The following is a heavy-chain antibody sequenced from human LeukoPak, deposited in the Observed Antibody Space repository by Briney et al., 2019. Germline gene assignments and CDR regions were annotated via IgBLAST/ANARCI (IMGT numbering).Heavy chain of an antibody. CDR3: ARSRIAARQDYFDY. CDR2: INHSGST. V-gene: IGHV4-34*01. Sequence: KPSETLSLTCAAFGGSFSGYYWSWIRKPPGKGLEWIGEINHSGSTNYNPSLKSRVTISVDTSKNQSSLKLSSVTAADTAVYYCARSRIAARQDYFDYWGQGTLVTVSS. D-gene: IGHD6-6*01. CDR1: GGSFSGYY. J-gene: IGHJ4*02.